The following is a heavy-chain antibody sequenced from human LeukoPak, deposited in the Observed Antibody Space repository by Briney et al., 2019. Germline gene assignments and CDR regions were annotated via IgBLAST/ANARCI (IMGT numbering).Heavy chain of an antibody. CDR2: ISAYNGNT. V-gene: IGHV1-18*01. CDR3: ARDPRDSGSYSRALDI. J-gene: IGHJ3*02. D-gene: IGHD1-26*01. CDR1: GYTFTSYG. Sequence: ASVKASCKASGYTFTSYGISWVRQAPGQGLEWMGWISAYNGNTNYAQKLQGRVTMTTDTSTSTAYMELRSLRSDDTAVYYCARDPRDSGSYSRALDIWGQGTMVTVSS.